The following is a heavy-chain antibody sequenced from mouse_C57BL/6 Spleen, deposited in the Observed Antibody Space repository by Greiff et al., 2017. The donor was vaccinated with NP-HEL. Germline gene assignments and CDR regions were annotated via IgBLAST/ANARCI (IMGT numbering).Heavy chain of an antibody. J-gene: IGHJ4*01. Sequence: EVKLVESGGGLVKPGGSLKLSCAASGFTFSDYGMHWVRQAPEKGLEWVAYISSGSSTIYYAHTVKGRFTFSRDNAKNTLFLQMTSLRSEDTAMYYCARTGGNYGYYAMDYWGQGTSVTVSS. CDR1: GFTFSDYG. CDR2: ISSGSSTI. CDR3: ARTGGNYGYYAMDY. V-gene: IGHV5-17*01. D-gene: IGHD2-1*01.